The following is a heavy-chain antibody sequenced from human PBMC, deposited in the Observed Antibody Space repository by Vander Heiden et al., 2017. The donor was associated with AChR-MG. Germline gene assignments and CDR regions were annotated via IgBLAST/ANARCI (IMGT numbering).Heavy chain of an antibody. J-gene: IGHJ4*02. CDR3: AREGPPVGDYGGKPHNYFDY. Sequence: KKPGSSVKVSCKTSGDTFNNYAITWVRQAPGQGLEWMGGIIPMSATADYVQKFQDRVTITADKSTSTAYMEMSSLRSDDTAVYYCAREGPPVGDYGGKPHNYFDYWGQGTLVTVSS. D-gene: IGHD2-15*01. V-gene: IGHV1-69*06. CDR1: GDTFNNYA. CDR2: IIPMSATA.